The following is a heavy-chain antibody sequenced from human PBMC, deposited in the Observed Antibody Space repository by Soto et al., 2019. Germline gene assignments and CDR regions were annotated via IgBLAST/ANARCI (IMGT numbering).Heavy chain of an antibody. D-gene: IGHD3-10*01. CDR2: IYHTGST. Sequence: QVQLQESGPGLVKPSGTPSLTCAVSGGSISSSNWWSWVRQPPGKGLKWTGEIYHTGSTNYNPSLEGRVTLSVGKPKNLFSLNLRSVTATDTAVYYCARGRGGYYYAVDVWGQGTRVTVSS. J-gene: IGHJ6*02. CDR3: ARGRGGYYYAVDV. CDR1: GGSISSSNW. V-gene: IGHV4-4*02.